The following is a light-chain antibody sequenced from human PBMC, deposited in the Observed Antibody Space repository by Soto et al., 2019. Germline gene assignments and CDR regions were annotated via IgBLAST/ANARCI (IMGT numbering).Light chain of an antibody. Sequence: EIVMTQSPATLSVSPGERATLSCRASQSVRSNLAWYQQKPGRTPKLLIYGASTRATGIPARFSGSGSGTEFTLTISSLQSEDFAVYYCQQCNNWPLTFGGGTKVEIK. CDR1: QSVRSN. CDR3: QQCNNWPLT. CDR2: GAS. V-gene: IGKV3-15*01. J-gene: IGKJ4*01.